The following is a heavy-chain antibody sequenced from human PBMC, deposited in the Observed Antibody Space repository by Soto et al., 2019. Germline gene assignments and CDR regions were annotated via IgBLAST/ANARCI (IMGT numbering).Heavy chain of an antibody. J-gene: IGHJ4*02. V-gene: IGHV3-74*01. CDR1: GFTFRSYW. Sequence: PGGSLRLSCAASGFTFRSYWMHWGRQAPGKGLVWVSRINSDGSSTSYADSVKGRFTISRGNAKNTLYLQMNSLRAEDTAVYYCARAGRGYSYGYGLNYYDSSGYYYWGQGTLVTVSS. CDR2: INSDGSST. CDR3: ARAGRGYSYGYGLNYYDSSGYYY. D-gene: IGHD3-22*01.